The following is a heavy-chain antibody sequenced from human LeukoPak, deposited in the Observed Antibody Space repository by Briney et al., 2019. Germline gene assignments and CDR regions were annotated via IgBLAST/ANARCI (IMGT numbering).Heavy chain of an antibody. J-gene: IGHJ4*02. Sequence: PGGSLRLSCAASGFTFSSYAMSWVRQAPGKGLEWVSAITDNGGSTYYADSVKGRFTISRDNSKNTLYLQMNSLRAEDTAVYYCAKGSPPFRPYYFDYWGQGTLVTVSS. CDR3: AKGSPPFRPYYFDY. D-gene: IGHD1-26*01. V-gene: IGHV3-23*01. CDR1: GFTFSSYA. CDR2: ITDNGGST.